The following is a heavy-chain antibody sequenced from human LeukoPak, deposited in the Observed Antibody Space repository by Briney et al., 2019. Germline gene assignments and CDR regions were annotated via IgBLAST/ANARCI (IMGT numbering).Heavy chain of an antibody. CDR1: GDSITSGACY. J-gene: IGHJ5*02. Sequence: TSETLSLTCSVSGDSITSGACYWAWLRQPPGKGLEWIGSVYYSGSIKYNPSLKGRVSISRDMSKNQFSLNLNSVNATDTAVYYCARRDYAAWFDPWGQGTLVTVSS. D-gene: IGHD4/OR15-4a*01. V-gene: IGHV4-39*07. CDR3: ARRDYAAWFDP. CDR2: VYYSGSI.